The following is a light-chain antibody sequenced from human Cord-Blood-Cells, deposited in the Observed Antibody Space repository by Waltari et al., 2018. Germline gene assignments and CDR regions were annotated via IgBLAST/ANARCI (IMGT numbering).Light chain of an antibody. CDR1: QSVSSPY. CDR2: GAS. Sequence: EMVLTQAPGTLSWSPGERATLACRARQSVSSPYLAWYQQKPVQAPRGHIYGASSKATGIPDRFSGSGSGTDFTFTISGLVPEDLAVYYCQRHGRSPRTVGQGTKVGI. V-gene: IGKV3-20*01. CDR3: QRHGRSPRT. J-gene: IGKJ1*01.